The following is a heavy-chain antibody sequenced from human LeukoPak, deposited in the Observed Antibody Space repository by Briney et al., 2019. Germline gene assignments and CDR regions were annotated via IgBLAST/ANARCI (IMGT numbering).Heavy chain of an antibody. CDR2: IYYSGST. V-gene: IGHV4-39*07. CDR1: GGSISSSSYY. CDR3: ARELGGSGSSRARYYYYMDV. J-gene: IGHJ6*03. D-gene: IGHD3-10*01. Sequence: PSETLSLTCTVSGGSISSSSYYWGWIRQPPGKGLEWIGSIYYSGSTNYNPSLKSRVTISVDTSKNQFSLKLSSVTAADTAVYYCARELGGSGSSRARYYYYMDVWGKGTTVTVSS.